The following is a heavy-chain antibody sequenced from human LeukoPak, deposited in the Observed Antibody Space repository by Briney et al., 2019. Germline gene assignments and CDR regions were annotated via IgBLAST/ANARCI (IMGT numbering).Heavy chain of an antibody. Sequence: SVKVSCKASGGTFSSYAISWVRQAPGQGLEWMGRIIPIFGTANCAQKFQGRVTITADKSTSTAYMELSSLRSEDTAVYYCARETGSSSWYAADYWGQGTLVTVSS. D-gene: IGHD6-13*01. J-gene: IGHJ4*02. CDR1: GGTFSSYA. CDR3: ARETGSSSWYAADY. V-gene: IGHV1-69*06. CDR2: IIPIFGTA.